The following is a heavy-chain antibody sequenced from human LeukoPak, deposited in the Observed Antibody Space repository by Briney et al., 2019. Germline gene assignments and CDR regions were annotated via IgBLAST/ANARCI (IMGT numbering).Heavy chain of an antibody. CDR3: ARYTYGNYYFDY. CDR2: IYTSGST. Sequence: ASETLSRTCTVSGGSISSYYWSWIRQPAGKGLEWIGRIYTSGSTNYNPSLKSRVTMSVDTSKNQFSLQLTSVTAADTAVYYCARYTYGNYYFDYWGQGTLVTVSS. J-gene: IGHJ4*02. CDR1: GGSISSYY. D-gene: IGHD5-18*01. V-gene: IGHV4-4*07.